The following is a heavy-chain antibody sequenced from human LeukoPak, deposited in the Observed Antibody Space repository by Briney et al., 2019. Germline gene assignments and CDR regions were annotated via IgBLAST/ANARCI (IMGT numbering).Heavy chain of an antibody. CDR3: AGPRYSGSYSAKEYYFDY. V-gene: IGHV1-2*02. CDR2: INPNSGGT. CDR1: GYTFTSYY. J-gene: IGHJ4*02. Sequence: ASVKVSCKASGYTFTSYYMHWVRQAPGQGLEWMGWINPNSGGTNYAQKFQGRVTMTRDTSISTAYMELSRLRSDDTAVYYCAGPRYSGSYSAKEYYFDYWGQGTLVTVSS. D-gene: IGHD1-26*01.